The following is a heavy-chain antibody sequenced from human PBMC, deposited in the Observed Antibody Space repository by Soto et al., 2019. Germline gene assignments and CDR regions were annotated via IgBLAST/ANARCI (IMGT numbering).Heavy chain of an antibody. CDR1: GGSINPYY. CDR2: IYYRGSA. Sequence: QVQLQESGPGLVKPSETLSLTCTVSGGSINPYYWTWIRQPPGKGLEWIGSIYYRGSANNNPSLKSRLTISVDTSKHQFSLKLSSVTAADTAIYYCVRANYFDFWGQGTLVTVSS. J-gene: IGHJ4*02. CDR3: VRANYFDF. V-gene: IGHV4-59*01.